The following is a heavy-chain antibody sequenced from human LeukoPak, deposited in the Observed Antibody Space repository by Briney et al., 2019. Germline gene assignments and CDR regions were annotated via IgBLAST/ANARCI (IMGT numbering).Heavy chain of an antibody. CDR3: ARDNLPSKGHSSSSGDY. J-gene: IGHJ4*02. Sequence: SVKVSCKASGGTFSSYAISWVRQAPGQGLEWMGGIISIFGTANYAQKFQGRVTITTDESTSTAYMELSSLRSEDTAVYYCARDNLPSKGHSSSSGDYWGQGTLVTVSS. CDR2: IISIFGTA. D-gene: IGHD6-13*01. CDR1: GGTFSSYA. V-gene: IGHV1-69*05.